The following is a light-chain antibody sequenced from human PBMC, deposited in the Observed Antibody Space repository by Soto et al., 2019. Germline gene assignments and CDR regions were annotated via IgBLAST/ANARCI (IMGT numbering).Light chain of an antibody. V-gene: IGKV1-5*01. CDR3: QQYDSYRT. CDR1: QNVSTW. Sequence: DIQMTQSPSTLSASVGDRVTITGRPSQNVSTWLAWYQQKSGKAPKLLIYDVSNLESGVPSRFSGSGSGTEFSLTIRGLQPDDFATYYCQQYDSYRTFGQGTKVDIK. CDR2: DVS. J-gene: IGKJ1*01.